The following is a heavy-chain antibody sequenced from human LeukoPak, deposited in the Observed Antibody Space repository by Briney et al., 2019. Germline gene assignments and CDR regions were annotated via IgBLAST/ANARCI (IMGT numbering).Heavy chain of an antibody. CDR1: GFTFSSYA. CDR3: AKGRPWLLSWFDP. J-gene: IGHJ5*02. V-gene: IGHV3-23*01. CDR2: ISSIGGNT. D-gene: IGHD2-2*01. Sequence: GGSLRLSCAASGFTFSSYAMSWIRQAPGKGLEWVSAISSIGGNTYYADSVKGRFTISRDNSKNTLYLQMNSLRAEDTAVYYCAKGRPWLLSWFDPWGQGTLVTVSS.